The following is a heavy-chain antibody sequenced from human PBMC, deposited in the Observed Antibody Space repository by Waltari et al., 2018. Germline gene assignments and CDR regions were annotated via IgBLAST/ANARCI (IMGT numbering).Heavy chain of an antibody. D-gene: IGHD2-2*01. CDR1: GGSISSYY. CDR2: IYTSGST. CDR3: VRDPDCSSITCSLRFHY. Sequence: QVQLQESGPGLVKPSETLSLTCTVSGGSISSYYWSWIRQPAGKGLEWIGRIYTSGSTNYNPSLKSRVTMSVDTSKNQFSLKLSSVTAADTAVYYCVRDPDCSSITCSLRFHYWGQGTLVTVSS. J-gene: IGHJ4*02. V-gene: IGHV4-4*07.